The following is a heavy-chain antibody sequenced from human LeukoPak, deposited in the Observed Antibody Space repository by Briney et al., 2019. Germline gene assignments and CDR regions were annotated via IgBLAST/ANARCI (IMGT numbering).Heavy chain of an antibody. Sequence: GGSLRLSCAASGFSVSSSYMSWVRQAPGKGLEWVSIIYSGGSTYYADSVKGRFTISRDNSKNTLNLQMNSLRAEDTAVYYCARDFGNYFDYWGQGTLVTVSS. V-gene: IGHV3-66*01. J-gene: IGHJ4*02. CDR2: IYSGGST. CDR3: ARDFGNYFDY. CDR1: GFSVSSSY. D-gene: IGHD1-14*01.